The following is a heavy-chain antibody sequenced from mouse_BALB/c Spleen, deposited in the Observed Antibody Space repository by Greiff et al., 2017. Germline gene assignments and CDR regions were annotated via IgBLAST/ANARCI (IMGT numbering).Heavy chain of an antibody. Sequence: EVQGVESGPGLVKPSQSLSLTCTVTGYSITSDYAWNWIRQFPGNKLEWMGYISYSGSTSYNPSLKSRISITRDTSKNQFFLQLNSVTTEDTATYYCARFDYDGGYAMDYWGQGTSVTVSS. V-gene: IGHV3-2*02. CDR1: GYSITSDYA. D-gene: IGHD2-4*01. CDR2: ISYSGST. CDR3: ARFDYDGGYAMDY. J-gene: IGHJ4*01.